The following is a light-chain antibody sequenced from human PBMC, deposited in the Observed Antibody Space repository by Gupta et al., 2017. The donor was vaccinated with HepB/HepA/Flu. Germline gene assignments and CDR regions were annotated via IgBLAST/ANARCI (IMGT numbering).Light chain of an antibody. Sequence: QSALTQPASVSGSPGQSITISCTGTSSDVGGYNYVSWYQQHPGKAPNLMIYAVTNRPSGVSDRFSGSKSGNTASLTISGLQTEDEADYYCNSYTTSSTPYVIFGGGTKLTVL. CDR2: AVT. J-gene: IGLJ2*01. CDR1: SSDVGGYNY. V-gene: IGLV2-14*03. CDR3: NSYTTSSTPYVI.